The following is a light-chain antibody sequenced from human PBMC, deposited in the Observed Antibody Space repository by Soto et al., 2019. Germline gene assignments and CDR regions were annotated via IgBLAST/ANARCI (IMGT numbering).Light chain of an antibody. J-gene: IGKJ5*01. V-gene: IGKV3-11*01. CDR1: PSVTNF. CDR3: QQYKNWPL. Sequence: GERATLSFRASPSVTNFLSWYQQTPGQAPRLLIYGAFNRATGIPARFSGSGSGTDFTLTISSLEHEDSAVYYCQQYKNWPLFGQGTRLEIK. CDR2: GAF.